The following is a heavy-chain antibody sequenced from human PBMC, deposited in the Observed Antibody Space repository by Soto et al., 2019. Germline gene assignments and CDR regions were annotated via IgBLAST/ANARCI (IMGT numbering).Heavy chain of an antibody. V-gene: IGHV1-69*04. D-gene: IGHD3-16*01. Sequence: TCAVYGGSFSGYYWSLVRQAPGQGLEWMGRIIPILGIANYAQKFQGRVTITADKSTSTAYMELSSLRSEDTAVYYCARGGSRNDYIWGSYHMDVWGKGTTVTV. CDR3: ARGGSRNDYIWGSYHMDV. CDR2: IIPILGIA. J-gene: IGHJ6*03. CDR1: GGSFSGYY.